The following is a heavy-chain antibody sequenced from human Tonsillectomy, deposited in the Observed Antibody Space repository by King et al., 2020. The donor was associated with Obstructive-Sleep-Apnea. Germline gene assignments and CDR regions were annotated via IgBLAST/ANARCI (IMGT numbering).Heavy chain of an antibody. D-gene: IGHD4-17*01. CDR2: IYYSGST. CDR1: GGSISSSDYY. V-gene: IGHV4-39*07. CDR3: VREDYGDFECAY. Sequence: QLQESGPGLVKPSETLSLTCTVSGGSISSSDYYWGWIRQPPGKGLEWIGSIYYSGSTYYNPSLKSRVTISLDTSKNHFSLRLGSVTAADTAVYYCVREDYGDFECAYWGQGTLVTVSS. J-gene: IGHJ4*02.